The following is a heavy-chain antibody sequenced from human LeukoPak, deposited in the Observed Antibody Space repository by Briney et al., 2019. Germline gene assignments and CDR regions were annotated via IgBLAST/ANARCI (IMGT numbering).Heavy chain of an antibody. CDR3: ARESSVGAHKAFDY. V-gene: IGHV3-74*01. J-gene: IGHJ4*01. Sequence: PGGFLRLSCAASGFTFSSYWMHWVRQAPGKGLVWVSRINSDGSSTSHADSVKGRFTISRDNAKNTLYLQMNSLRAEDTAVYYCARESSVGAHKAFDYWGQGTLVTVSS. CDR1: GFTFSSYW. D-gene: IGHD1-26*01. CDR2: INSDGSST.